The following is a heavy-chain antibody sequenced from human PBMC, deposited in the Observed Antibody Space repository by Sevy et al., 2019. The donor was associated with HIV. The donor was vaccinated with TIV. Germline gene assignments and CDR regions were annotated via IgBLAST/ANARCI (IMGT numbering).Heavy chain of an antibody. J-gene: IGHJ4*02. CDR2: IYHSGTT. D-gene: IGHD6-13*01. CDR1: GGSISSSDSY. Sequence: SETLSLTCTVSGGSISSSDSYWSWIRQPPGKGLEWIGEIYHSGTTNYNPSIKSRVTISVDKSKNQFSLKLSSVTAADTAVYYCAALSGTDVFSYYFDFWGQGTLVTVSS. CDR3: AALSGTDVFSYYFDF. V-gene: IGHV4-39*07.